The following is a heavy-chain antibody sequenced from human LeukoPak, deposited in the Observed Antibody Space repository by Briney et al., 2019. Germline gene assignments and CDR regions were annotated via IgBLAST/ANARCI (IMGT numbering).Heavy chain of an antibody. Sequence: ASVKVSCKASGGTFSSYAISWVRQAPGQGLGWMGGIIPIFGTANYAQKFQGRVTITTDESTSTAYMELSSLRSEDTAVYYCARGCEPAARPLGYYYMDVWGKGTTVTVSS. CDR2: IIPIFGTA. J-gene: IGHJ6*03. D-gene: IGHD6-6*01. CDR3: ARGCEPAARPLGYYYMDV. V-gene: IGHV1-69*05. CDR1: GGTFSSYA.